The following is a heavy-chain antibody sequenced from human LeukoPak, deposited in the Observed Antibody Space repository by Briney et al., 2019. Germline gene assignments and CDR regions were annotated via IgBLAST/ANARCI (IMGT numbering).Heavy chain of an antibody. D-gene: IGHD4-17*01. CDR1: GFTFDDYA. V-gene: IGHV3-11*01. J-gene: IGHJ4*02. Sequence: GRSLRLSCAASGFTFDDYAMHWVRQAPGKGLEWVSYISSSGSTIYYADSVKGRFTISRDNAKNSLYLQMNSLEAEDTAVYYCARGTRAYYGDYAFDYWGQGTLVTVSS. CDR3: ARGTRAYYGDYAFDY. CDR2: ISSSGSTI.